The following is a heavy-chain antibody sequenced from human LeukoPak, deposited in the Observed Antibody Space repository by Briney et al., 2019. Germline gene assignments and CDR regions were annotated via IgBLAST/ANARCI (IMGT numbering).Heavy chain of an antibody. CDR1: GYTFTSYD. D-gene: IGHD3-10*01. J-gene: IGHJ5*02. CDR2: MNPNSGNA. V-gene: IGHV1-8*01. Sequence: GASVKVSCKASGYTFTSYDINWVRQATGQGLEWMGWMNPNSGNAGYAQKFQGRVTMTRNTSISTAYMELSTLRPEDTAVYYCARDGSGTYWAYYNWFDPWGQGTLVTVSS. CDR3: ARDGSGTYWAYYNWFDP.